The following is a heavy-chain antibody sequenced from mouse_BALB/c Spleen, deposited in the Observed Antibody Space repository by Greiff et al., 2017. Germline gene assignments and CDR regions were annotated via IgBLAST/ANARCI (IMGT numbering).Heavy chain of an antibody. J-gene: IGHJ3*01. CDR3: TRDYYRYDEKSVAY. D-gene: IGHD2-14*01. CDR1: GYTFTSYW. CDR2: IYPSDSYT. V-gene: IGHV1-69*02. Sequence: QVQLQQPGAELVRPGASVKLSCKASGYTFTSYWINWVKQRPGQGLEWIGNIYPSDSYTNYNQKFKDKATLTVDKSSSTAYMQLSSPTSEDSAVYYCTRDYYRYDEKSVAYWGQGTRVTVSA.